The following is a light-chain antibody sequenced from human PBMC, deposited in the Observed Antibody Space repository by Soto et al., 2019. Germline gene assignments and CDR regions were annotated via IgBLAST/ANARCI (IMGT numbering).Light chain of an antibody. CDR1: SSDVGNCNC. CDR2: DVT. CDR3: SSYSTIATRV. V-gene: IGLV2-14*03. J-gene: IGLJ1*01. Sequence: QSALTQPASVSGSPGQSITISCTGTSSDVGNCNCVSWYQQHPGKAPKLLISDVTTRPSGVSNRFSGSKSDNTASLTISGLQAEDEADYYCSSYSTIATRVFGTGTKLTVL.